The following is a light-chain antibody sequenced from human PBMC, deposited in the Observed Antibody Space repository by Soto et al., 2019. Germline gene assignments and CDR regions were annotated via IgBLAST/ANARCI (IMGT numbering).Light chain of an antibody. J-gene: IGLJ1*01. Sequence: VLAHPPSVSETPGQKVTISCTGSSSNIGAGYDLHWYQQLPGTAPKLLPYGNSNRPSGVPDRFSGSKSGTSPSLAITGLQAEDEADSYCQSYDSSLSAYVFGTGTKVTVL. CDR2: GNS. CDR3: QSYDSSLSAYV. CDR1: SSNIGAGYD. V-gene: IGLV1-40*01.